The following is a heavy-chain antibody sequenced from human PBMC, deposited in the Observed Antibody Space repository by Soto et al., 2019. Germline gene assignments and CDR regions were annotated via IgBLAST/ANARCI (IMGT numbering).Heavy chain of an antibody. D-gene: IGHD2-2*01. J-gene: IGHJ3*02. CDR1: GYSFTSYW. CDR3: ARAPPRYCSSTSCYAFDI. V-gene: IGHV5-51*01. Sequence: GESLKISCKGSGYSFTSYWIGWVRQMPGKGLEWMGIIYPGDSDTRYSPSFQGQVTISADKSISTAYLQWSSLKASDTAMYYCARAPPRYCSSTSCYAFDIWGQGKMVTVSS. CDR2: IYPGDSDT.